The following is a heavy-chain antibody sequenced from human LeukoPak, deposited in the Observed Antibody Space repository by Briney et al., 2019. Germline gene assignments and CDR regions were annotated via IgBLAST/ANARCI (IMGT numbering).Heavy chain of an antibody. Sequence: SQTLSLTCTVSGGSISSGSYYWSWIRQPAGKGLEWIGRIYTSGSTNYNPSLKSRVTISVDTSKNQFSLKLSSVTAADTAVYYCASDTGAGGYSYGYVYWGQGTLVTVSS. J-gene: IGHJ4*02. D-gene: IGHD5-18*01. CDR1: GGSISSGSYY. V-gene: IGHV4-61*02. CDR3: ASDTGAGGYSYGYVY. CDR2: IYTSGST.